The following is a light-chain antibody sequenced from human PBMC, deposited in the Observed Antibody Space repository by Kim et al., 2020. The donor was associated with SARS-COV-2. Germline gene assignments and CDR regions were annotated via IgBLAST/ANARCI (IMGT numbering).Light chain of an antibody. V-gene: IGKV3-20*01. J-gene: IGKJ4*01. CDR3: QYHGGSSLT. CDR2: HAG. Sequence: IVLTQSPDTLSLSPGEKATLSCRASQGVASSHFGLYQQRHGQAPKLLIYHAGVRATGVPDRFSGSGSGTDFTLTISRLEPEDFAVYYCQYHGGSSLTFGGGTKVDIK. CDR1: QGVASSH.